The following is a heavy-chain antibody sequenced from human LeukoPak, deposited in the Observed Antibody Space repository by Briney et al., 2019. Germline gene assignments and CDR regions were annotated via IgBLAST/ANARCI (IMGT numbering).Heavy chain of an antibody. CDR3: ARLRADSSGSYYFDY. CDR2: ISSSGGTI. Sequence: GGSLRLSCAASGFTFSSYWMSWVRQAPEEGLEWISYISSSGGTISYADSVKGRFTISRDIAKNSLYLQMNSLRAEDTAVYYCARLRADSSGSYYFDYWGQGTLVTVSS. CDR1: GFTFSSYW. D-gene: IGHD3-22*01. J-gene: IGHJ4*02. V-gene: IGHV3-48*04.